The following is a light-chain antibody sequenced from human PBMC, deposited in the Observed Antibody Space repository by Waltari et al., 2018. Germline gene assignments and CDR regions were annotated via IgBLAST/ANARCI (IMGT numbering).Light chain of an antibody. Sequence: NFMLTQPHSMSESPGKTVIISCTRSSDSIASFYVQWFQQRPGSAPTTVIFEDNQRPSGVPDRFSGSIDSSSHSASLTISGLKPEAEADYYCQSYDGSSVVFGGGTKLTVL. V-gene: IGLV6-57*04. J-gene: IGLJ2*01. CDR1: SDSIASFY. CDR2: EDN. CDR3: QSYDGSSVV.